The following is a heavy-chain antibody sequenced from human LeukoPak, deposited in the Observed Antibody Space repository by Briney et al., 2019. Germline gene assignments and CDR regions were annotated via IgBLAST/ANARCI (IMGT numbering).Heavy chain of an antibody. CDR1: GGSISSSSYY. CDR2: IYYSGST. D-gene: IGHD3-10*01. V-gene: IGHV4-39*01. CDR3: ARLWVGERPPDY. Sequence: PSETLSLTCTVSGGSISSSSYYWGWIRQPPGKGLEWIGSIYYSGSTYYYPSRKSRVTISVDTSKNQFSPKVSSVTAADTAVYYCARLWVGERPPDYWGQGTLVTVSS. J-gene: IGHJ4*02.